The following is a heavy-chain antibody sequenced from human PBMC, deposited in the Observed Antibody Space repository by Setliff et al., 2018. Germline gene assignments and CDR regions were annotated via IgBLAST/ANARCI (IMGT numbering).Heavy chain of an antibody. J-gene: IGHJ5*02. D-gene: IGHD3-10*01. CDR1: GFTFSTYW. Sequence: GGSLRLSCAASGFTFSTYWMTWVRQAPGKGLEWVASIKHDGTDQKYVDSVRGRFTISRDNSKDTLYLQMNSLRAEDTAVYYCAKDLSRVLLWFGAGSWGQGTLVTVSS. CDR3: AKDLSRVLLWFGAGS. V-gene: IGHV3-7*03. CDR2: IKHDGTDQ.